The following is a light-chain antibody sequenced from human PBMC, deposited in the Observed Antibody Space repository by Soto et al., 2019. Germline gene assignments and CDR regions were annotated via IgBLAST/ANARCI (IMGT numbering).Light chain of an antibody. CDR2: GAS. J-gene: IGKJ2*01. V-gene: IGKV1-33*01. Sequence: EIQMTQSPSSLSASLGDRVTITCQASQDINDYSNWYQQKPGKAPRLLIYGASFLEVEAPSRFSGSGSGIYFSLTISSPQPKDVAAYYGHQYDNLPYTFGQGTRLEIK. CDR1: QDINDY. CDR3: HQYDNLPYT.